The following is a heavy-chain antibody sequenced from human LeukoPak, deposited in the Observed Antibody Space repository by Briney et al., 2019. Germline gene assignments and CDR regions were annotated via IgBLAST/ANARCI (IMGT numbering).Heavy chain of an antibody. Sequence: GGSLRLSCAASGFTFSSYSISWFRQAPGKGLEWVGFIRSKAYGGTTEYAASVKGRFTISRDDSKSIAYLQMNSLKTEDTAVYYCTRDRGIAVAGTALNYYGMDVWGQGTTVTVSS. CDR2: IRSKAYGGTT. J-gene: IGHJ6*02. V-gene: IGHV3-49*03. CDR1: GFTFSSYS. CDR3: TRDRGIAVAGTALNYYGMDV. D-gene: IGHD6-19*01.